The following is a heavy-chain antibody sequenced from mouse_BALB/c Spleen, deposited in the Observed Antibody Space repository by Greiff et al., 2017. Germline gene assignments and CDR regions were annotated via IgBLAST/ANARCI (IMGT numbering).Heavy chain of an antibody. CDR2: INSNGTNT. V-gene: IGHV5-6-2*01. Sequence: EVKLVESGGGLVKLGGSLKLSCAASGFTFSSYYMSWVRQTPEKRLELVAAINSNGTNTYYPDTVKGRFTISRDNAKNTLYLQMSSLKSEDTALYYCARQKPYYRYDDDAEDAMDYWGQGTSVTVSS. CDR1: GFTFSSYY. D-gene: IGHD2-14*01. CDR3: ARQKPYYRYDDDAEDAMDY. J-gene: IGHJ4*01.